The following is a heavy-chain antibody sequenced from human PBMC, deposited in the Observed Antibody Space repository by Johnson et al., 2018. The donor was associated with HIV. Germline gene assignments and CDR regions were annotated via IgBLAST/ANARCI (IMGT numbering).Heavy chain of an antibody. V-gene: IGHV3-30*04. CDR3: AKCIWVSSLMDAFDI. Sequence: QVQLVESGGGVVQSGRSLRLSCAASGFTFSSYALHWVRQAPGKGLEWVAVISYDGSNTYYADSVKGRFTISRDNSKNTLHLQMNSLRVEDTAVYYCAKCIWVSSLMDAFDIWGQGTRVTVSS. CDR2: ISYDGSNT. J-gene: IGHJ3*02. CDR1: GFTFSSYA. D-gene: IGHD6-13*01.